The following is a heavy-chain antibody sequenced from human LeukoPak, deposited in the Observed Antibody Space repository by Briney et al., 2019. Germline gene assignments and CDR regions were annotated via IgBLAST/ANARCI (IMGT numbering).Heavy chain of an antibody. D-gene: IGHD5-18*01. CDR3: ARGEGYGYSYFYFDY. J-gene: IGHJ4*02. CDR1: GGSISSYY. CDR2: IYYSGST. Sequence: SETLSLTCTVSGGSISSYYWSWIRQPPGKGLEWIGYIYYSGSTNYNPSLTSRVTISVDTSKNQFSLKLSSVTAADTAVYYCARGEGYGYSYFYFDYWGQGTLVTVSS. V-gene: IGHV4-59*01.